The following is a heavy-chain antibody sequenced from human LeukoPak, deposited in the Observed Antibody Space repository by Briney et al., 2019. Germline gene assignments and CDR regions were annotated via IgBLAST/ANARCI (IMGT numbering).Heavy chain of an antibody. V-gene: IGHV4-38-2*01. Sequence: PSETLSLTCAVSGYSISSGYYWGWIRQPPGKGLEWIGSIYHSGSTYYNPSLKSRVTISVDTSKNQFSLKLSSVTAADTAVYYCASTIFGAVEDAFDIWGQGTMVTVSS. J-gene: IGHJ3*02. D-gene: IGHD3-3*01. CDR2: IYHSGST. CDR3: ASTIFGAVEDAFDI. CDR1: GYSISSGYY.